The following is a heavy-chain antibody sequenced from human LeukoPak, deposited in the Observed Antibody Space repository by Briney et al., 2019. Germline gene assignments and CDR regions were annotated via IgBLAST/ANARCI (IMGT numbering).Heavy chain of an antibody. CDR3: AKGPGARGHFNWFDP. J-gene: IGHJ5*02. D-gene: IGHD5-12*01. CDR2: ITASSATI. Sequence: PGGSLRLSCAASGFSFSHYEMNWVRQAPGQGLEWISYITASSATIYYADSVKGRFTVSRDNARNSLYLQMNGLRGEDTAVYYCAKGPGARGHFNWFDPWGQGTLVTVSS. V-gene: IGHV3-48*03. CDR1: GFSFSHYE.